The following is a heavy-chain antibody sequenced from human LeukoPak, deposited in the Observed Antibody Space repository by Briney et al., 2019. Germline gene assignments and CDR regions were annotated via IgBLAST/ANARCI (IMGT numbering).Heavy chain of an antibody. J-gene: IGHJ3*02. CDR2: ISYDRSNK. V-gene: IGHV3-30*18. CDR1: GFTFSSYG. D-gene: IGHD6-19*01. CDR3: ANYGLLGSGWYGGAFDI. Sequence: GGSLRLSCAASGFTFSSYGMHWVRQAPGKGLEWVAVISYDRSNKYYADSVKGRFTISRDNSKNTLYLQMNSLRAEDTAVYYCANYGLLGSGWYGGAFDIWGQGTMVTVSS.